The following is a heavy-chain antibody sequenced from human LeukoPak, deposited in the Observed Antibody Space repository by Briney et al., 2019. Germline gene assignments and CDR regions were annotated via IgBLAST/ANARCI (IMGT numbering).Heavy chain of an antibody. D-gene: IGHD3-3*01. J-gene: IGHJ4*02. V-gene: IGHV3-7*01. CDR2: INQDGSVK. CDR1: GFAFSTYW. Sequence: PGGSLRLSCAASGFAFSTYWMGCVRQAPGKGLEWVGNINQDGSVKHYVDSVRGRFTISRDNARNSVYLQMSALRVEDTAVYYCTRDFVFWGQGSLVTASS. CDR3: TRDFVF.